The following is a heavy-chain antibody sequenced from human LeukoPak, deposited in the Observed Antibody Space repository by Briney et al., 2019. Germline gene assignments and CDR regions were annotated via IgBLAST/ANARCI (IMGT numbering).Heavy chain of an antibody. D-gene: IGHD3-22*01. CDR3: AGPQPQYYDSSGYVFDY. CDR1: GFTFSSYA. CDR2: ISYDGSNK. J-gene: IGHJ4*02. V-gene: IGHV3-30-3*01. Sequence: PGRSLRLSCAASGFTFSSYAMHWVRQAPGKGLEWVAVISYDGSNKYYADSVKGRFTISRDNSKNTLYLQMNSLRAEDTAVDYCAGPQPQYYDSSGYVFDYWGEGTLVTVSS.